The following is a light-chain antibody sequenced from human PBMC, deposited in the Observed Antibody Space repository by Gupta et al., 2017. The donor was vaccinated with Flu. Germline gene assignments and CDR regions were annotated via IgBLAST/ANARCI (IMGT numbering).Light chain of an antibody. CDR2: DAS. J-gene: IGKJ4*01. Sequence: PSNLSPFVGDRASITCRTSQNIESHLDWLQRKAGKAPRLVMYDASKRETGIPSRFAGGGSGTDFNFTISSLQAEEFATYYCQHSNSGPLTLGEGTKVEI. CDR3: QHSNSGPLT. V-gene: IGKV1-39*01. CDR1: QNIESH.